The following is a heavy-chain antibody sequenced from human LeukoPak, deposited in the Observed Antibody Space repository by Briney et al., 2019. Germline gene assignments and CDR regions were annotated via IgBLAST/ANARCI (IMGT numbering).Heavy chain of an antibody. J-gene: IGHJ6*03. CDR1: GFTFSSYE. Sequence: GGSLRLSCAASGFTFSSYEMNWVRQAPGKGLEWVSYISSSGSTIYYADSVKGRFTISRDNSKNTLYLQMNSLRAEDTAVYYCAKDPDYYGSGSYYMDVWGKGTTVTISS. CDR2: ISSSGSTI. D-gene: IGHD3-10*01. CDR3: AKDPDYYGSGSYYMDV. V-gene: IGHV3-48*03.